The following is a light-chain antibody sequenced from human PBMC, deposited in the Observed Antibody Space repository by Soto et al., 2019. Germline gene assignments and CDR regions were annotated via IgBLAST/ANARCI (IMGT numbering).Light chain of an antibody. CDR2: GAS. V-gene: IGKV3-15*01. CDR3: QQYNNWPYT. J-gene: IGKJ2*01. Sequence: EVVMTQSPGTLSVSPGERATLSCRASQSVSSYFAWYQQKPGQAPRLLIYGASTRATGIPARFSGSGSGTEFTLTISSLQSEDFAVYYCQQYNNWPYTFGQGTKLESK. CDR1: QSVSSY.